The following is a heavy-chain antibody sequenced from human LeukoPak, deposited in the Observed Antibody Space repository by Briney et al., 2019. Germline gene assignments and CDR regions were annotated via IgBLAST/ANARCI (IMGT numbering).Heavy chain of an antibody. CDR1: GASISSGEYY. J-gene: IGHJ4*02. CDR2: IYYSGST. CDR3: ARFHHSSSPTGFDY. V-gene: IGHV4-30-4*01. D-gene: IGHD6-13*01. Sequence: PSETLSLTCTVSGASISSGEYYWSWIRQPPGKGLEWIGCIYYSGSTYCNPSLKGRLTISVDTSKNQFSLKLSSVTAADTAVYYCARFHHSSSPTGFDYWGQGTLVTVSS.